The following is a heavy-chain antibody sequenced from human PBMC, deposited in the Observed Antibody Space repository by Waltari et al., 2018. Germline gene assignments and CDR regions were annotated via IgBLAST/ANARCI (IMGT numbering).Heavy chain of an antibody. J-gene: IGHJ4*02. CDR2: INHSGST. CDR3: ARSRYSSGWYDY. CDR1: GGSFSGYY. D-gene: IGHD6-19*01. Sequence: QVQLQQWGAGLLKPSETLSLTCAVYGGSFSGYYWSWIRQPPGKGLEWIGEINHSGSTNYNPSLKSRVTISVDTSNNQFSLKLSSVTAADTAVYYCARSRYSSGWYDYWDQGTLVTVSS. V-gene: IGHV4-34*01.